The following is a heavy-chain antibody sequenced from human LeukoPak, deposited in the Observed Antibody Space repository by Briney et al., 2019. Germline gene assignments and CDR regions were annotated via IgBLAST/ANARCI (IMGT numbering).Heavy chain of an antibody. V-gene: IGHV4-34*01. CDR2: INHSGST. Sequence: SETLSLTCAVYGGSFSGYYWSWIRQPPGKGLEWIGEINHSGSTNYNPSLKSRVTISVDTSKNQFSLKLGSVTAADTAVYYCARDRGSGSYYNGRLDYWGQGTLVTVSS. D-gene: IGHD3-10*01. CDR1: GGSFSGYY. CDR3: ARDRGSGSYYNGRLDY. J-gene: IGHJ4*02.